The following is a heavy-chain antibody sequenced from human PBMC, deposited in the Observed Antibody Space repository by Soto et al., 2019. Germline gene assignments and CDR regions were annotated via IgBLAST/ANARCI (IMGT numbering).Heavy chain of an antibody. CDR1: GGSINSYW. V-gene: IGHV4-4*07. J-gene: IGHJ4*02. D-gene: IGHD3-10*01. CDR2: VYSSGTT. Sequence: SETLSLTCSVSGGSINSYWWSWIRQPAGKGLEWIGRVYSSGTTDYNPSLNSRATLSVETSKNQFSLKLSSVTAADTAVYYCARDIGSYAYGEGYWGQGIQVTVPQ. CDR3: ARDIGSYAYGEGY.